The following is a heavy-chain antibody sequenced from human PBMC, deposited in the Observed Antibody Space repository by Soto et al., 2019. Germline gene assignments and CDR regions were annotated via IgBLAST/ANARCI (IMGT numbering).Heavy chain of an antibody. CDR2: IIPIYGSA. J-gene: IGHJ5*02. Sequence: SVKVSCKASGGTFSSYGISWVRQAPGQGLEWMGGIIPIYGSASYSQSFQGRVTITADESTSTAYMELSSLRSDDTAVYYCARVVRGVGVVNFFGWFDPWGEGSLVTVS. V-gene: IGHV1-69*13. CDR3: ARVVRGVGVVNFFGWFDP. CDR1: GGTFSSYG. D-gene: IGHD3-3*01.